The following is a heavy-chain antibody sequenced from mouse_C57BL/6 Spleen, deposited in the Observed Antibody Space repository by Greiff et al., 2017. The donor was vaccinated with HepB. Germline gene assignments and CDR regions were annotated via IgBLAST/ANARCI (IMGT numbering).Heavy chain of an antibody. D-gene: IGHD1-1*01. CDR2: IHPNSGST. CDR1: GYTFTSYW. J-gene: IGHJ3*01. V-gene: IGHV1-64*01. Sequence: QVQLQQSGAELVKPGASVKLSCKASGYTFTSYWMHWVKQRPGQGLEWIGMIHPNSGSTNYNEKFKSKATLTVDKSSSTAYMQLSSLTSEDSAVYYGARMNYGSSYDWFAYWGQGTLVTVSA. CDR3: ARMNYGSSYDWFAY.